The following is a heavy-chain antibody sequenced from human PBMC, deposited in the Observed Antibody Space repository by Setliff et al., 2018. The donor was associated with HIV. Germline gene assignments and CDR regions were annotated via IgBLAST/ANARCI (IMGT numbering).Heavy chain of an antibody. Sequence: SETLSLTCTVSGGSISSYYWSWIRQPAGKGLEWIGSIYHNGITYYNPSLKSRVTISVDTSQNQFSLKLSSVTAADTAIYYCARRIYGNNPYFDYWSQGTLVTVSS. D-gene: IGHD4-17*01. J-gene: IGHJ4*02. CDR2: IYHNGIT. V-gene: IGHV4-59*08. CDR1: GGSISSYY. CDR3: ARRIYGNNPYFDY.